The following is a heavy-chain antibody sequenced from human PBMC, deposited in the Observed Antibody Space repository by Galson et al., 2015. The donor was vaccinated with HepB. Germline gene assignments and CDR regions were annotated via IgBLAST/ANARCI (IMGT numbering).Heavy chain of an antibody. D-gene: IGHD1-7*01. J-gene: IGHJ6*02. CDR3: ARDSRLELRLNNYYSYGMDV. CDR1: GYSFTNYG. V-gene: IGHV1-18*01. Sequence: SVKVSCKASGYSFTNYGLSWVRQAPGQEPQWMGWVSGYDGSTNYAPKFQVRVSMTTDKSTDTACLELRSLRHDDTAVYYCARDSRLELRLNNYYSYGMDVWGQGTAVTVSS. CDR2: VSGYDGST.